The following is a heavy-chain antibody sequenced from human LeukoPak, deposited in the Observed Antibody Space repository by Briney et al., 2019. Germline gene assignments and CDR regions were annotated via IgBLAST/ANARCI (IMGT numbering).Heavy chain of an antibody. CDR1: GYTFTSYD. CDR2: MNPNSGNT. J-gene: IGHJ6*03. Sequence: ASVKVSCKASGYTFTSYDINWVRQATGQGLEWMGWMNPNSGNTGYAQKFQGRVTMTRNTSISTAYMELSSLRSEDTAVYYCARWYNWNDDYYYYMDVWGKGTTVTVSS. V-gene: IGHV1-8*01. CDR3: ARWYNWNDDYYYYMDV. D-gene: IGHD1-1*01.